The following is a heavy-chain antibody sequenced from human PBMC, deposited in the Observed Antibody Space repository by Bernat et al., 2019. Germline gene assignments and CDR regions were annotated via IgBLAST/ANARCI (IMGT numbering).Heavy chain of an antibody. CDR3: ARGGDFWSGYYVDY. V-gene: IGHV3-53*01. Sequence: EVQLVESGGGLIQPGGSLRLSCAASGFTVSSNYMSWVRQAPGKGLEWVSVIYSGGSTYYADSVKGRFTISRDNSKNTLYLQMNSLRAEDTAVYYCARGGDFWSGYYVDYWGQGTLVTVSS. D-gene: IGHD3-3*01. CDR2: IYSGGST. CDR1: GFTVSSNY. J-gene: IGHJ4*02.